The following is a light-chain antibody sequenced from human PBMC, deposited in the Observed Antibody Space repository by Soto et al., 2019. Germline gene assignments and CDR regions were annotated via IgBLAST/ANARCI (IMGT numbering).Light chain of an antibody. V-gene: IGLV2-8*01. CDR1: KSDIGVYDF. Sequence: QSVLTQPPSASGSPGQSVTISCTGTKSDIGVYDFVSWYQHHPGKAPRLIIYEVVQRPSGVPDRFSGSKSGNTASLTVSGLQAEDEADYYCNSYVGNNNFVFGTGTKVTVL. CDR3: NSYVGNNNFV. CDR2: EVV. J-gene: IGLJ1*01.